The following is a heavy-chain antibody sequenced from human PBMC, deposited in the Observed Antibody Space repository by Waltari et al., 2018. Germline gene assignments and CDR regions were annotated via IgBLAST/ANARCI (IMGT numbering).Heavy chain of an antibody. CDR1: GGTLTSSG. Sequence: QVQLVQSGAEVRPPGSSVKVSCTDSGGTLTSSGITWVRQATVQGLEWVGGIIPIFGTANYAQRFQDRVTMTSDVSTSTAYMEMRSLRSDDTAVYYCARDVIRAHDDGIYVARGWFDLWGQGTLVTVSS. D-gene: IGHD4-17*01. CDR2: IIPIFGTA. CDR3: ARDVIRAHDDGIYVARGWFDL. J-gene: IGHJ5*02. V-gene: IGHV1-69*13.